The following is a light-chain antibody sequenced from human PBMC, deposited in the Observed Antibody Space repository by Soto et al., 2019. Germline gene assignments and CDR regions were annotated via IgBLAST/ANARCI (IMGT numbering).Light chain of an antibody. Sequence: QAVVTQPPSVSGAPGQRVTISCTGSSSNIGAGYDVHWYQQLPGTAPKLLIYGNSNRPSGVPDRFSGSKSGTSASLAITGLQAEDEADDYCQSYDSSLSGWGVFGGGTKLTVL. CDR1: SSNIGAGYD. J-gene: IGLJ2*01. V-gene: IGLV1-40*01. CDR2: GNS. CDR3: QSYDSSLSGWGV.